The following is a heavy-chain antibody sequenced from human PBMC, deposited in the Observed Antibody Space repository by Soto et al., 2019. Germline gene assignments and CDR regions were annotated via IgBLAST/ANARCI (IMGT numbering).Heavy chain of an antibody. J-gene: IGHJ5*01. CDR3: GRKDNSGYRNRFAS. Sequence: ESLKISCRTSGYRFTSYWIAWVRPMPGKGLEWMGIIFPSDSDTRYSPSFQGQVTISADRTTSTVFLQWASLKDSDTAVYFCGRKDNSGYRNRFASSGQRTLVPVSS. CDR2: IFPSDSDT. D-gene: IGHD6-25*01. V-gene: IGHV5-51*01. CDR1: GYRFTSYW.